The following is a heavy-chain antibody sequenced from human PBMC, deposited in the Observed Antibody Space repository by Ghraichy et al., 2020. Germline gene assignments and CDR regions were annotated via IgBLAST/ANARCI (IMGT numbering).Heavy chain of an antibody. Sequence: ASVKVSCKASGYTFTGYYMHWVRQAPGQGLEWMGWINPNSGGTNYAQKFQGRVTMTRDTSISTAYMELSRLRTDDTAVYYCARRGLVRGVIITENWFDPWGQGTLVTVSS. V-gene: IGHV1-2*02. CDR2: INPNSGGT. D-gene: IGHD3-10*01. J-gene: IGHJ5*02. CDR1: GYTFTGYY. CDR3: ARRGLVRGVIITENWFDP.